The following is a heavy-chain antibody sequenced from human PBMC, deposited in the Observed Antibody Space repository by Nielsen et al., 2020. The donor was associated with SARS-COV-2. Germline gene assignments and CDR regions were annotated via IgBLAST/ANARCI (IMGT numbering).Heavy chain of an antibody. CDR2: INESGGT. J-gene: IGHJ2*01. Sequence: SETLSLTCAASGGPLSGHYWTWIRQSPGKGLEWLGEINESGGTNYSPSLKSRLTISVDTSKKHFSLKLASVTAADTAFYYCARRNRLAAPGAHFDLWGRDTLVTVSS. V-gene: IGHV4-34*01. CDR1: GGPLSGHY. D-gene: IGHD6-13*01. CDR3: ARRNRLAAPGAHFDL.